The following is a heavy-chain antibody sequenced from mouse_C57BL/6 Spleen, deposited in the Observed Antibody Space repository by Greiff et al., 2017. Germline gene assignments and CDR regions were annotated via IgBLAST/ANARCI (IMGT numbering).Heavy chain of an antibody. D-gene: IGHD1-1*01. J-gene: IGHJ2*01. CDR2: IHPNSGSP. CDR1: GYTFTSYW. Sequence: VQLQQPGAELVKPGASVKLSCKASGYTFTSYWMHWVKQRPGQGLEWIGMIHPNSGSPNYNEKFKGKATLTAANSSSTAYMQLSSLTSEVSAVXYGAKGDYGSSYDCIDYWGQGTTLTVSS. CDR3: AKGDYGSSYDCIDY. V-gene: IGHV1-64*01.